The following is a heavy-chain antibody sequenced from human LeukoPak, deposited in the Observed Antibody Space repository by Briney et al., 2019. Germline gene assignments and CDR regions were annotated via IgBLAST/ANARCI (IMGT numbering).Heavy chain of an antibody. CDR2: IIPIFGTA. V-gene: IGHV1-69*06. Sequence: SVKVSCKASGGTFSSYAISWVRQAPGQGLEWMGGIIPIFGTANYAQKFQGRVTITADKSTSTAYMELSGLRSEDTAVYYCAREVSSYGSGSWDVWGKGTTVTVSS. CDR1: GGTFSSYA. D-gene: IGHD3-10*01. J-gene: IGHJ6*04. CDR3: AREVSSYGSGSWDV.